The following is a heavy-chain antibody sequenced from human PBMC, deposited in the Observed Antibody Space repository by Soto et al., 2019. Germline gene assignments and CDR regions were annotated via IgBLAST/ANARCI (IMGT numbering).Heavy chain of an antibody. V-gene: IGHV1-18*04. J-gene: IGHJ4*02. D-gene: IGHD6-19*01. CDR3: ARGVDSSGWYGLFDY. CDR1: GYTFTIYG. Sequence: ASVNVSCKASGYTFTIYGISWVRQAPGQGLEWMGWISAYNGNTNYAQKLQGRVTMTTDTSTSTAYMELRSLRSDDTAVYYCARGVDSSGWYGLFDYWGQGTLVTVSS. CDR2: ISAYNGNT.